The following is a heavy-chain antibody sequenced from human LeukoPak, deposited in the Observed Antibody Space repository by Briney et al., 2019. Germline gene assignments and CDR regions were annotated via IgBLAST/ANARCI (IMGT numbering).Heavy chain of an antibody. CDR2: IHYTGST. CDR1: GDSISSHF. J-gene: IGHJ4*02. D-gene: IGHD3-22*01. Sequence: SETLSLTCTVSGDSISSHFWSWIRQPPGKGLEWIGCIHYTGSTNYNPSLKSRVTISVDTSKNQFSLKLSSVTAADTAVYYCARRNYYDSSGYYYEDYWGQGTLVTVSS. V-gene: IGHV4-59*08. CDR3: ARRNYYDSSGYYYEDY.